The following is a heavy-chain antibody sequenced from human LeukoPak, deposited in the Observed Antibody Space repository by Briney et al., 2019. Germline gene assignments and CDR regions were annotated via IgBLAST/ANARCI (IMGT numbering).Heavy chain of an antibody. V-gene: IGHV4-39*07. CDR2: IYYSGST. CDR3: ARAPRLLGYGDYYYYGMDV. J-gene: IGHJ6*02. D-gene: IGHD4-17*01. CDR1: GGSISSSSYY. Sequence: PSETLSLTCTVSGGSISSSSYYWGWIRQPPGKGLEWIGSIYYSGSTYYNPSLKSRVTISVDTSKNQFSLKLSSVTAADTAVYYCARAPRLLGYGDYYYYGMDVWGQGTTVTVSS.